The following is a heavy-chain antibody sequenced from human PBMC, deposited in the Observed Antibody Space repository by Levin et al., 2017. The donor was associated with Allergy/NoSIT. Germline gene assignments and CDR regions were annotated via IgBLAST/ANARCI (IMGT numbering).Heavy chain of an antibody. CDR2: IYDSDNT. Sequence: SQTLSLTCTVSGGPISSSTYYWGWIRQPPGKGLEWIGSIYDSDNTYYNPSLKSRVTISVDTSKNQFSLKLSSVTAADTAVYYCARQIGYRAAGGTQTGRYYFDYWGQGTLVTVSS. V-gene: IGHV4-39*01. D-gene: IGHD6-13*01. CDR3: ARQIGYRAAGGTQTGRYYFDY. J-gene: IGHJ4*02. CDR1: GGPISSSTYY.